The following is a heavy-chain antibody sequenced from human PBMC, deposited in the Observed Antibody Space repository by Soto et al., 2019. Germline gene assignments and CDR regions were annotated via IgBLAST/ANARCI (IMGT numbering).Heavy chain of an antibody. D-gene: IGHD2-15*01. Sequence: ERLSGTGPVSGGSIFTYYWHWIRQPAGKGLEWSGYIHFGGSTNHNPSLKSRVTISIDASKNQFSLRLSSVTAAETAVYYCAKDRRVATCSGDTCYGGYYGMDVWGQGTKVTVYS. CDR3: AKDRRVATCSGDTCYGGYYGMDV. CDR1: GGSIFTYY. J-gene: IGHJ6*02. V-gene: IGHV4-59*01. CDR2: IHFGGST.